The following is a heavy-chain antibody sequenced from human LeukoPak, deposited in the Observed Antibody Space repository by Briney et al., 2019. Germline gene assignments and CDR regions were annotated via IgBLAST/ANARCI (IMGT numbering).Heavy chain of an antibody. CDR1: GDSISSSSYY. J-gene: IGHJ6*02. CDR2: MYYSGST. V-gene: IGHV4-39*01. CDR3: ESGSGYYFPDYYYGMDV. D-gene: IGHD3-22*01. Sequence: PSETLSLTCTVSGDSISSSSYYWGWIRQPPGKGLEWIGSMYYSGSTYYNPSLKSRVTISVDTSKNQFSLKLSSVTAADTAVYYCESGSGYYFPDYYYGMDVWGQGTTVTVSS.